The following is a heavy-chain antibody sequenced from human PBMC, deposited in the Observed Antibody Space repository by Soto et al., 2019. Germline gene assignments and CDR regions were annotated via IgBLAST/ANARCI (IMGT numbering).Heavy chain of an antibody. Sequence: GGSLRLSCAASGFTFSSYSMNWVRQAPGKGLEWVSSISSSSSYIYYADSVKGRFTISRDNAKNALYLQMNSLRAEDTAVYYCARPPCQRVVPAAMPANYYYYYMDVWGKGTTVTVSS. CDR3: ARPPCQRVVPAAMPANYYYYYMDV. CDR1: GFTFSSYS. D-gene: IGHD2-2*01. J-gene: IGHJ6*03. CDR2: ISSSSSYI. V-gene: IGHV3-21*01.